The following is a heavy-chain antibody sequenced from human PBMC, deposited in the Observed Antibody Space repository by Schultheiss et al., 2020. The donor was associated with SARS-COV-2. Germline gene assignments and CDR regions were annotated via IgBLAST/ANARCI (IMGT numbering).Heavy chain of an antibody. Sequence: SETLSLTCAVSGYSISSGYYWGWIRQPPGKGLEWIGSIYHSGSTYYNPSLKSRVTISVDTSKNQFSLKLSSVTAADTAVYYCARDIRADDAFDIWGQGTTVTVSS. V-gene: IGHV4-38-2*02. CDR3: ARDIRADDAFDI. J-gene: IGHJ3*02. CDR1: GYSISSGYY. D-gene: IGHD2-2*02. CDR2: IYHSGST.